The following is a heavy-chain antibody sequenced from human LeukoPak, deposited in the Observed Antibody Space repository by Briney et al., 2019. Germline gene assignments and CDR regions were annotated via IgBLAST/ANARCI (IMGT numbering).Heavy chain of an antibody. V-gene: IGHV3-11*01. D-gene: IGHD3-3*01. CDR1: GFTFSDYY. CDR3: ARTINDFWSGYPNWFDP. CDR2: ISSSGSTI. J-gene: IGHJ5*02. Sequence: PGGSLRLSCAASGFTFSDYYMRWIRQAPGKGLEWVSCISSSGSTIYYADSVKGRFTISRDNAKNSLYLQMNSLRAEDTAVYYCARTINDFWSGYPNWFDPWGQGTLVTVSS.